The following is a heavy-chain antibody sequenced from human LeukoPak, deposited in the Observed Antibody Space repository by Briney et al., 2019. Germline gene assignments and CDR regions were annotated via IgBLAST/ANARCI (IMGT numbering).Heavy chain of an antibody. CDR1: GGSISSGEHY. D-gene: IGHD4-17*01. CDR2: IYYSGTT. CDR3: ARDIHMDGDFVGAFDI. Sequence: SETLSLTCAVSGGSISSGEHYWSWMRQHPRKGLEWIGDIYYSGTTYYNPSLESRVSMSIDTSKNQFSLNLSSVIAADSAVYYCARDIHMDGDFVGAFDIWGRGTMVTVSS. V-gene: IGHV4-31*11. J-gene: IGHJ3*02.